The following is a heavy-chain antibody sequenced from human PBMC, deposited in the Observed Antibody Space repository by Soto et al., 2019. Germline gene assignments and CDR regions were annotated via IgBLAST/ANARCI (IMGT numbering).Heavy chain of an antibody. CDR1: GFTFSNYW. V-gene: IGHV3-7*03. Sequence: EVQLVESGGGLVQPGGSLRLSCAASGFTFSNYWMTWVRQAPGKGLEWVANIKKDESQKYYVDSVKGRFTISRDNTKNSLILQMNRLTAEDTAVYYCVRDWIDETSAWGDVWGQGTTVIVSS. J-gene: IGHJ6*02. CDR3: VRDWIDETSAWGDV. D-gene: IGHD1-26*01. CDR2: IKKDESQK.